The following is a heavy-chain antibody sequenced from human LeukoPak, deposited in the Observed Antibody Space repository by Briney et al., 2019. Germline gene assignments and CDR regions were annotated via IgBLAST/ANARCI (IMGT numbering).Heavy chain of an antibody. V-gene: IGHV1-2*02. D-gene: IGHD4-17*01. CDR1: GYTLIDYN. Sequence: ASVKVPCKASGYTLIDYNKHLVRQAPGQRLGWMGWINSNSGGTNYAQKFQGRVTMTRDMSISIVYMELSRLRSDDTAVYYCARRYGDSSLDYWGQGTLVTVSS. J-gene: IGHJ4*02. CDR3: ARRYGDSSLDY. CDR2: INSNSGGT.